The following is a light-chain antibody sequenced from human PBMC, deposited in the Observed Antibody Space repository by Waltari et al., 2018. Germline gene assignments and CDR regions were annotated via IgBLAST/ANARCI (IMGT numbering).Light chain of an antibody. Sequence: DIQMTQSPSSLSASVGDRVTITCRASQSISSYLNWYQQKPGKAPKLLIYAASSLQSGVPSRFRGSGSGTDFTLTISSLQPEDFATYYCQQSYSTPGWTFGQGTKVEIK. CDR1: QSISSY. J-gene: IGKJ1*01. CDR2: AAS. V-gene: IGKV1-39*01. CDR3: QQSYSTPGWT.